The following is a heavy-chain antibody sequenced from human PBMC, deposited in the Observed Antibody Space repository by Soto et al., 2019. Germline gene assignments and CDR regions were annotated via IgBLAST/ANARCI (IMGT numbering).Heavy chain of an antibody. V-gene: IGHV1-8*01. Sequence: ASVKVSCKASGYTFTSYDINWVRQATGQGLEWMGWMNTNSGSTGYAQKFQGRVTMTRNISISTAYMELSSLRSEDTAVYYCARPLDYIWGSYRYTESYYMDVWGKGTTVTVSS. CDR1: GYTFTSYD. CDR2: MNTNSGST. D-gene: IGHD3-16*02. J-gene: IGHJ6*03. CDR3: ARPLDYIWGSYRYTESYYMDV.